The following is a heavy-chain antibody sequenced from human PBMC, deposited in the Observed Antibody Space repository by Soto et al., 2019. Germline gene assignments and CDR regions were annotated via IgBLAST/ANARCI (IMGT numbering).Heavy chain of an antibody. CDR3: ASAGLVGATTPY. Sequence: QVQLQESGPGLVKPSQTLSLTCTVSGGSISSGDYYWSWIRQPPGMGLEWIGYIYYSGSTYYNPSLKSRVTISVDTSKNQFSLKLSSVTAAVTAVYYCASAGLVGATTPYWGQGTLVTVSS. J-gene: IGHJ4*02. CDR2: IYYSGST. D-gene: IGHD1-26*01. V-gene: IGHV4-30-4*01. CDR1: GGSISSGDYY.